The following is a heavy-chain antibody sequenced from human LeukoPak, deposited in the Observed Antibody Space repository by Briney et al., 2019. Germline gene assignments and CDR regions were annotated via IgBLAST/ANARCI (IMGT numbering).Heavy chain of an antibody. V-gene: IGHV3-21*01. CDR2: ISSGSGYI. CDR3: ARDSSSRGPYYFDY. J-gene: IGHJ4*02. CDR1: GFTFSSYG. D-gene: IGHD3-10*01. Sequence: GGSLRLSCAASGFTFSSYGMNWVRQAPGKGLEWVSSISSGSGYIYYADSVKGRFTISRDNAKNSLSLQMNSLRAEDTAVYYFARDSSSRGPYYFDYWGRGTLVTVSS.